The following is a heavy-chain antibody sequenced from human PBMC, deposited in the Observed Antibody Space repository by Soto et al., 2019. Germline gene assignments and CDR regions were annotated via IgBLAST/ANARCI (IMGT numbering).Heavy chain of an antibody. V-gene: IGHV1-18*01. CDR1: GYTFTSFG. J-gene: IGHJ4*02. CDR2: ISAYNGNT. D-gene: IGHD2-15*01. CDR3: ARDLSGNPGY. Sequence: QVQLVQSGAEVKKPGASVKVSCKASGYTFTSFGISWGRQAPGQGLEWMGWISAYNGNTNYAQKLQGRVTMTTDTSTSTAFMELRSMGADDTALYYCARDLSGNPGYWGQGTLVTVSS.